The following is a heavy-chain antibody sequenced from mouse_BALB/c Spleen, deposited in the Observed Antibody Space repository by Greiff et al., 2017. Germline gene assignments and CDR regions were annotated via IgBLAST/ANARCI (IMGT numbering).Heavy chain of an antibody. CDR3: APLGNYVAMDY. V-gene: IGHV1-9*01. D-gene: IGHD2-1*01. Sequence: QVQLQQSGAELMKPGASVKISCKATGYTFSSYWIEWVKQRPGHGLEWIGEILPGSGSTNYNEKFKGKATFTADTSSNPAYMQLSSLTSEDSAVYYCAPLGNYVAMDYWGQGTSVTVAS. CDR2: ILPGSGST. J-gene: IGHJ4*01. CDR1: GYTFSSYW.